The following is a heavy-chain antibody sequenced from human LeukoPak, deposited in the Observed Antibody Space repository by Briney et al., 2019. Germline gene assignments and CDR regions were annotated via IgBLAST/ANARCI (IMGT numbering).Heavy chain of an antibody. D-gene: IGHD3-10*01. Sequence: GGSLRLSCAPSGFTFSTSFLHWVRQAPGKGLEWVAVISPDENDKYYADSVRGRLSIYRNNTENTIYLQMNSLRDEDTALYYCARSIRDHGETWGQGTLVTVSS. J-gene: IGHJ5*02. CDR3: ARSIRDHGET. CDR2: ISPDENDK. CDR1: GFTFSTSF. V-gene: IGHV3-30-3*01.